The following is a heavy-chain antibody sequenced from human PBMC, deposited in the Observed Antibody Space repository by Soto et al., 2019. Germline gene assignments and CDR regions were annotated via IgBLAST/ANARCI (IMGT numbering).Heavy chain of an antibody. V-gene: IGHV3-33*01. CDR2: IWYDGSNK. J-gene: IGHJ3*01. D-gene: IGHD2-15*01. Sequence: QVQLVESGGGVVQPGRSLRLSCAASRFTFSSYGMHWVRQAPGKGLEWVAVIWYDGSNKYSADSVKGRFTISRDNSKNTLYLQMNSLRVEDTAVYYCARDLSSGGTNACDVWGQGTAVTVSS. CDR3: ARDLSSGGTNACDV. CDR1: RFTFSSYG.